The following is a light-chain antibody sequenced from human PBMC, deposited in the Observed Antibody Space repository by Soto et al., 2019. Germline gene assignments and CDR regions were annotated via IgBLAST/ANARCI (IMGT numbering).Light chain of an antibody. CDR3: SSYTSSGTLWV. CDR2: DVS. CDR1: SSDVGGYNY. Sequence: QSALTQPASVSGSPGQSITISCTGNSSDVGGYNYVSWYQQHPGKAPKLTIYDVSNRPSGVSNRFSGSKSGNTASLTISGLQAEDEADDYCSSYTSSGTLWVFGGGTKLTVL. J-gene: IGLJ3*02. V-gene: IGLV2-14*01.